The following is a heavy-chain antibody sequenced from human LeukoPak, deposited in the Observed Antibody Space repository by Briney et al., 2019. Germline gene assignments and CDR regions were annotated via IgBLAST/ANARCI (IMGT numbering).Heavy chain of an antibody. V-gene: IGHV1-2*02. Sequence: ASVKVSCKASLYTFTRYYMHWVRQAPGQGLEWMGWLNTKIGGTRYAQNFQARVTMTKDTSITTTYMELSRLKSDDTPVFYCAIVLCCVVGTTFLFHYWGQGTLVTASS. CDR3: AIVLCCVVGTTFLFHY. J-gene: IGHJ4*02. D-gene: IGHD1-1*01. CDR1: LYTFTRYY. CDR2: LNTKIGGT.